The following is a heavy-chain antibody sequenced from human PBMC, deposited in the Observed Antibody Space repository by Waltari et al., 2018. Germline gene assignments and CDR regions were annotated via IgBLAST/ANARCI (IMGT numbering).Heavy chain of an antibody. Sequence: QVQLVQSGAEVKKPGSSVTVSCKASGGTFSSYAIGWVRQAPGQGLEWMGGIIPIFGTANYAQKFQGRVTITADESTSTAYMELSSLRSEDTAVYYCARTIRFWSGYPNDYWGQGTLVTVSS. CDR1: GGTFSSYA. D-gene: IGHD3-3*01. J-gene: IGHJ4*02. CDR3: ARTIRFWSGYPNDY. CDR2: IIPIFGTA. V-gene: IGHV1-69*12.